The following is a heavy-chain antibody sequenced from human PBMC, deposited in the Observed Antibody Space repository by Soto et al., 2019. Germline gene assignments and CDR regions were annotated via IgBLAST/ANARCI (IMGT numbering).Heavy chain of an antibody. CDR2: ISWADDK. CDR3: AHRRADGSSWAD. Sequence: QITLRESGPTLVKPTQTLTLTCTFSGFSLTTSGVTVGWIRQPPGKALEWLALISWADDKRYSPSLESRLTITKDTSKNQVVLTVNNMDPVDTATYYCAHRRADGSSWADWGQGTLVTVSS. CDR1: GFSLTTSGVT. V-gene: IGHV2-5*02. J-gene: IGHJ4*02. D-gene: IGHD6-13*01.